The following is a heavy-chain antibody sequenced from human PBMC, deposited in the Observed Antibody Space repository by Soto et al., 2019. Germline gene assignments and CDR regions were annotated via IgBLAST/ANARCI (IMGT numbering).Heavy chain of an antibody. V-gene: IGHV3-7*01. J-gene: IGHJ4*02. CDR2: IKQDGTEK. D-gene: IGHD5-12*01. CDR3: ASVAI. CDR1: GFTFSNYW. Sequence: EVQLVESGGGLVQPGGSLRLSCAASGFTFSNYWMSWVRQAPGKGLEWVANIKQDGTEKNYVDSVSGRFTISRDNANISLDLQMNSLTAEDTAVYYCASVAIWGQGILVTVSS.